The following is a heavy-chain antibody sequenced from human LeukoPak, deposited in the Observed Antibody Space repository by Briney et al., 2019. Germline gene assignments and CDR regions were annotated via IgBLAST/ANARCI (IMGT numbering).Heavy chain of an antibody. V-gene: IGHV3-30-3*01. CDR3: AKDPGDY. Sequence: GGSLRLSCAASGFTFSSYAMHWVRPAPGKGLEWVAVISCDGSNKYYADSVKGRFTISRDNSKNTLYLQMNSLRAEDTAVYYCAKDPGDYWGQGTLVTVSS. CDR1: GFTFSSYA. CDR2: ISCDGSNK. J-gene: IGHJ4*02.